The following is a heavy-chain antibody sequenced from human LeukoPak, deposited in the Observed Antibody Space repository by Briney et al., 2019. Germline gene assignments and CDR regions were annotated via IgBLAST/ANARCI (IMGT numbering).Heavy chain of an antibody. CDR3: ARGWFGESSYYFDY. J-gene: IGHJ4*02. V-gene: IGHV4-61*01. D-gene: IGHD3-10*01. CDR1: GGSVSSGSYY. Sequence: SETLSLTCTVSGGSVSSGSYYWSWIRQPPGKGLEWIGYIYYSGSTNYHPSLKSRVTISVDTSKNQFSVKLSSVTAADTAVYYCARGWFGESSYYFDYWGQGTLVTVSS. CDR2: IYYSGST.